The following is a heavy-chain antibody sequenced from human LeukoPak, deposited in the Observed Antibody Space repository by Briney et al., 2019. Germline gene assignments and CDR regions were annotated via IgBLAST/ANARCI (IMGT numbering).Heavy chain of an antibody. D-gene: IGHD3-22*01. J-gene: IGHJ3*02. V-gene: IGHV4-59*01. CDR1: GGSISSYY. CDR3: AREKDHDSSGNMDAFDI. Sequence: SETLSLTCTVSGGSISSYYWSWIRQPPGKGLEWIGYIYYSGSTNCNPSLKSRVTISVDTSKNQFSLKLSSVTAADTAVYYCAREKDHDSSGNMDAFDIWGQGTMVTVSS. CDR2: IYYSGST.